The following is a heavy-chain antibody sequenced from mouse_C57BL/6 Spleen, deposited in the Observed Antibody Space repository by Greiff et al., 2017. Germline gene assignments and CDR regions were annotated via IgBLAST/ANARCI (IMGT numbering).Heavy chain of an antibody. D-gene: IGHD2-4*01. CDR2: LYPGDGDT. CDR3: ATGLRWYFDV. V-gene: IGHV1-82*01. Sequence: VQLQQSGPELVKPGASVKISCKASGYAFRSSWMNWVKQRPGKGLEWIGRLYPGDGDTNYNGKFKGKATLTADKSSSTAYMQLSSLTSEDSAVYFCATGLRWYFDVWGTGTTVTVSS. CDR1: GYAFRSSW. J-gene: IGHJ1*03.